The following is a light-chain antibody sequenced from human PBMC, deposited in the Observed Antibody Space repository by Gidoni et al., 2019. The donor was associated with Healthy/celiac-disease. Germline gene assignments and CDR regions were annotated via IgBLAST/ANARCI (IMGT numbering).Light chain of an antibody. CDR3: QAYDSSLSGPRV. V-gene: IGLV1-40*01. CDR2: GNS. J-gene: IGLJ3*02. CDR1: RPNIGAGYD. Sequence: QSVLTQPPSVSGAPGQRVTISCTGSRPNIGAGYDVPWYQQLPGTAPKLLIDGNSNRPSGVPDRFSGSKSGTSASLAITGLQAEDEADYYCQAYDSSLSGPRVFGGGTKLTVL.